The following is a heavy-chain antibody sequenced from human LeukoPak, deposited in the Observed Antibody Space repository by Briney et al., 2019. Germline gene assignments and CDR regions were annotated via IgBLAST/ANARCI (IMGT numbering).Heavy chain of an antibody. J-gene: IGHJ5*02. Sequence: SETLSLTCTVSGGSISSGGYSWSWIRQHPGKGLEWIGYIYYSGSTYYNPSLKSRVTISVDTSKNQFSLKLSSVTAADTAVYYCAREMVRGVIFTWGQGTLVTVSS. D-gene: IGHD3-10*01. CDR3: AREMVRGVIFT. V-gene: IGHV4-31*03. CDR2: IYYSGST. CDR1: GGSISSGGYS.